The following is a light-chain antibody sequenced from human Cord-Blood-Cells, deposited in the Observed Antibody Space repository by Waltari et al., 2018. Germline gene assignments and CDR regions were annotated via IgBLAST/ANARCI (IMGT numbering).Light chain of an antibody. Sequence: DIQMTQSPSSLSASVGDRVTITCRASQGISSYLNWYQQQPGKAPKLLIYAAPSLQSGVPSRFSGSGSGTDFTLTISSLQPEAFANDYCQQSYSTPITFGQGTRLEIK. CDR1: QGISSY. CDR3: QQSYSTPIT. J-gene: IGKJ5*01. CDR2: AAP. V-gene: IGKV1-39*01.